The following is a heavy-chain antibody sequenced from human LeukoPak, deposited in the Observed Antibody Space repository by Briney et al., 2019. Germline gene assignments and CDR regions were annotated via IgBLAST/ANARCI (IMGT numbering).Heavy chain of an antibody. V-gene: IGHV4-59*01. J-gene: IGHJ5*02. CDR1: GGSISSYH. CDR2: IYYSGST. D-gene: IGHD2-2*01. CDR3: ARDFSTGRFDP. Sequence: SETLSLTCTVSGGSISSYHWSWIRQPPGKGLEWIGYIYYSGSTNYNPFLKSRVTISVDTSKNQFSLKLSSVTAADTAVYYCARDFSTGRFDPWGQGTLVTVSS.